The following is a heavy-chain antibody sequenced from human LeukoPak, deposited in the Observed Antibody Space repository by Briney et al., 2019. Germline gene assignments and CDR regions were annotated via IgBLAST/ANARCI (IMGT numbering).Heavy chain of an antibody. V-gene: IGHV1-46*01. J-gene: IGHJ4*02. D-gene: IGHD3-22*01. CDR3: ARDWGHYYDSSGYYPDY. CDR2: INPSGGST. Sequence: ASVKVSCKASGYTFTSYYIHWVRQAPGQGLEWMGIINPSGGSTSYAQKFQGRVTMTRDTSTSTVYMELSSLRSEDTAVYYCARDWGHYYDSSGYYPDYWGQGTLVTVSS. CDR1: GYTFTSYY.